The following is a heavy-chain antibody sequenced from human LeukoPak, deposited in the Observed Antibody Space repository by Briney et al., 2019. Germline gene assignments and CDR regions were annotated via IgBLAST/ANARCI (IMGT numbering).Heavy chain of an antibody. CDR3: ARDLRTIAVAGIGVFDI. CDR2: IIPIFDPT. CDR1: GGTFNSYA. J-gene: IGHJ3*02. V-gene: IGHV1-69*05. D-gene: IGHD6-19*01. Sequence: SVKVSCKASGGTFNSYAISWVRQAPGQGLEWMGGIIPIFDPTNYAQKFQGRVTMTRDISTSTVYMELNSLRFEDTAVYYCARDLRTIAVAGIGVFDIWGQGTMVTVSS.